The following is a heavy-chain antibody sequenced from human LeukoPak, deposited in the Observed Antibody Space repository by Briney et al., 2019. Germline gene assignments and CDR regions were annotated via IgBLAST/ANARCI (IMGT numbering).Heavy chain of an antibody. CDR3: ARGLRPERRYYYDSSGYHFDY. CDR2: INPSGGST. V-gene: IGHV1-46*01. CDR1: GYTFTSYY. J-gene: IGHJ4*02. Sequence: GASVKVSCKASGYTFTSYYMHWVRQAPGQGLEWMGIINPSGGSTSYAQKFQGRVTMTRDTSTSTVYMELSSLRSEDTAVYHCARGLRPERRYYYDSSGYHFDYWGQGTLVTVSS. D-gene: IGHD3-22*01.